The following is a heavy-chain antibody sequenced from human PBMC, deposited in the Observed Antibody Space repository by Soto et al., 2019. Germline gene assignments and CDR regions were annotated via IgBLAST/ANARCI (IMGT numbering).Heavy chain of an antibody. Sequence: ASVKVSCKASGYTLTGDYMHWVRQAPGQGLEWMGWINPNSGGTNYAQKFQGRVTMTRDTPISTAYMELSRLRSDDKAVYYCASPSTSIAAAGHNRNDAFDIWG. D-gene: IGHD6-13*01. CDR3: ASPSTSIAAAGHNRNDAFDI. V-gene: IGHV1-2*02. CDR1: GYTLTGDY. J-gene: IGHJ3*02. CDR2: INPNSGGT.